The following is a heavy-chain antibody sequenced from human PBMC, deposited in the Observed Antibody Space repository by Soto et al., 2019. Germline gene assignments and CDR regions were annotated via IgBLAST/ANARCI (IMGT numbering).Heavy chain of an antibody. D-gene: IGHD2-2*02. Sequence: GESLKISCKGSGYSFTSYWIGWVRQMPGKGLEWMGIIYPGDSDTRYSPSFQGQVTISADKSISTAYLQWSSLKASDTAMYYCASHGGCSSTSCYTYYYYYGMDVWGQGTTVTVSS. CDR1: GYSFTSYW. CDR2: IYPGDSDT. J-gene: IGHJ6*02. CDR3: ASHGGCSSTSCYTYYYYYGMDV. V-gene: IGHV5-51*01.